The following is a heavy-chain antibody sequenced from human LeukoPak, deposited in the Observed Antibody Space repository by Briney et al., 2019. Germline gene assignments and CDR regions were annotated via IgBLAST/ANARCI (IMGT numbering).Heavy chain of an antibody. Sequence: GGSLRLSCAASGFTFNTYSMNWVRQAPGKGLEDVSAISSNGGRTYYANSVKGRFTISRDNSRNTLYLQMGSLRAEDMAVYYCATYYYDSGGFHFHHWGQGTLVTVSS. CDR3: ATYYYDSGGFHFHH. CDR1: GFTFNTYS. J-gene: IGHJ1*01. D-gene: IGHD3-22*01. CDR2: ISSNGGRT. V-gene: IGHV3-64*01.